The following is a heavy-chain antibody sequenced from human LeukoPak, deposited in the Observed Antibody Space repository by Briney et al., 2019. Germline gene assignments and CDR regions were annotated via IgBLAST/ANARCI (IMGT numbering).Heavy chain of an antibody. CDR1: GFTFSSYA. V-gene: IGHV3-23*01. CDR3: AKDRGYDYVY. J-gene: IGHJ4*02. D-gene: IGHD5-12*01. CDR2: ISGSGSRI. Sequence: GGSLRLSCTASGFTFSSYAMNWVRQAPGKGLEWVAEISGSGSRIYYADSVKGRFAISRDNSKNTLYLQMNSVRAEDTATYYCAKDRGYDYVYWGQGTLVTVSS.